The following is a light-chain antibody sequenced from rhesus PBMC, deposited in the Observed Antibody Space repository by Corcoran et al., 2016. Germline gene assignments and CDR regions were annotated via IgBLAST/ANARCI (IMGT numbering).Light chain of an antibody. CDR2: AAS. V-gene: IGKV1-33*02. J-gene: IGKJ3*01. Sequence: DIQMSQSPSSLSASVGDKVTITCRASQGISNALAWYQQKPGKAPKLLFYAASRLESGVPSRFSGGRSGTDFTLTIRSLQPEDFSTYYCQQVYSTPFTFGPGTKLDIK. CDR3: QQVYSTPFT. CDR1: QGISNA.